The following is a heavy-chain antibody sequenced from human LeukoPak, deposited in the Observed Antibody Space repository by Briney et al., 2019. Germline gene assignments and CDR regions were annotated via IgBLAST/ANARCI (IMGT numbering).Heavy chain of an antibody. CDR2: IYHSGST. Sequence: SETLSLTCTVSGYSITSIYYWGWIRQPPGKGLEWIGSIYHSGSTYYNPSLKSRVTISVDTSKNQFSLKLSSVTAADTAVYYCARDRPGYYDFWSGYYGGYFDYWGQGTLVTVSS. CDR3: ARDRPGYYDFWSGYYGGYFDY. D-gene: IGHD3-3*01. CDR1: GYSITSIYY. J-gene: IGHJ4*02. V-gene: IGHV4-38-2*02.